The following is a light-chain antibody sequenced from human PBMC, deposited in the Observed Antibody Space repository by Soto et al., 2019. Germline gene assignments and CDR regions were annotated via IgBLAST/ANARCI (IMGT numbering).Light chain of an antibody. J-gene: IGKJ5*01. V-gene: IGKV1-33*01. Sequence: DIQMTQSPSSLSASVGDRVTITCQASQDISNYLNWYQQKPGQAPKLLIYDASNLETGVPSRFSGSGSGTDFTFTISSLQPEDIATYYCQQYDNLLLITFGQGTRLEIK. CDR1: QDISNY. CDR2: DAS. CDR3: QQYDNLLLIT.